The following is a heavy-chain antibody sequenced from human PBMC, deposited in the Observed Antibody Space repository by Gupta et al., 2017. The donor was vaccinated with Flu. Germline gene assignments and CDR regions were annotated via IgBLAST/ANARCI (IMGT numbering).Heavy chain of an antibody. Sequence: EVQLLESGGGLAQPGGSLRLSCATSGFTFTNSAMRWVRRAPGKGLEWVSTVSGGGSNSYYADSVKGRFTISGDSSKRTVYLQMNSLRVEDTAVDYCAKGANWAFEIWGQGTMVTVPS. CDR2: VSGGGSNS. D-gene: IGHD1-1*01. V-gene: IGHV3-23*01. CDR1: GFTFTNSA. J-gene: IGHJ3*02. CDR3: AKGANWAFEI.